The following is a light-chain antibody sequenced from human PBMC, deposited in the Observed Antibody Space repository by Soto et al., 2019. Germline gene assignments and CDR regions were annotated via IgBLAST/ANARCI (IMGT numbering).Light chain of an antibody. J-gene: IGKJ2*01. CDR3: QQRSNWPR. CDR2: DAS. Sequence: EIVLTQSPATLSLSPGERATLSCRASQSVSSYLAWYQQKPGQAPRLLIYDASNRATGIPARFSGSGSGTDFTLTISSLEPEDFAVDDCQQRSNWPRVGQGTKLEIK. V-gene: IGKV3-11*01. CDR1: QSVSSY.